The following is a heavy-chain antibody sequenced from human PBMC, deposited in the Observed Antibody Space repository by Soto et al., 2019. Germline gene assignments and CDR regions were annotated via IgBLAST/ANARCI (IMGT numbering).Heavy chain of an antibody. CDR3: ARVLGGYPNFDY. Sequence: QVQLVESGGGVVQPGRSLRLSCADSGFTFSNYALHWVRQVPGKGLEWVAIISYDGSNKFYADSVKGRFTISRDTSKNTLYLQMNSLRAEDTAVYYCARVLGGYPNFDYWGQGTLVTVSS. J-gene: IGHJ4*02. CDR1: GFTFSNYA. CDR2: ISYDGSNK. D-gene: IGHD3-22*01. V-gene: IGHV3-30-3*01.